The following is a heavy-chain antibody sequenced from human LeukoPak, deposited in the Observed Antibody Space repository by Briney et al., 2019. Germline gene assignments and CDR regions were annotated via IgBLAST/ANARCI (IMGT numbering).Heavy chain of an antibody. D-gene: IGHD6-25*01. CDR1: GYTFIDYH. Sequence: GASVKVSCKASGYTFIDYHMHWVRQAPGQGLEWMAWINPKTGGSNSAQKFQGRVTMTRDTSITTAYMELSSLRSDDTAVYYCARDAPGYSSEFDYWGQGTLVTVSS. J-gene: IGHJ4*02. V-gene: IGHV1-2*02. CDR3: ARDAPGYSSEFDY. CDR2: INPKTGGS.